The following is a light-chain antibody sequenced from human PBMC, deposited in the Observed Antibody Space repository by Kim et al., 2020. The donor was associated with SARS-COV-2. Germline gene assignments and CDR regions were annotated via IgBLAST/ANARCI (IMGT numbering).Light chain of an antibody. Sequence: QSVLTQPPSVSGAPGQRVTIPCTGSSSNIGAGYDVHWYQQLPGTAPKLLIYNNSNRPSGVPDRFSGSKSATSASLAITGLQAEDEADYYCQSYDSSLSGSGVFGGGTQLTVL. CDR3: QSYDSSLSGSGV. J-gene: IGLJ3*02. CDR1: SSNIGAGYD. V-gene: IGLV1-40*01. CDR2: NNS.